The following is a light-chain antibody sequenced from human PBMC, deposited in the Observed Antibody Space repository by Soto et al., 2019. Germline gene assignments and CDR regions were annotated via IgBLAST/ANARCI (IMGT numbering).Light chain of an antibody. J-gene: IGKJ4*01. CDR3: QQYGSSPLT. V-gene: IGKV3-20*01. CDR1: QSVSSSY. Sequence: EIVLTQSPGTLSLSPGERATLSCRASQSVSSSYLAWYQQKPGQAPRLLIYGASSRATGIPDRFSGSGSGTDFTLNISTLEAADFAVYYCQQYGSSPLTFGGGTKVEIK. CDR2: GAS.